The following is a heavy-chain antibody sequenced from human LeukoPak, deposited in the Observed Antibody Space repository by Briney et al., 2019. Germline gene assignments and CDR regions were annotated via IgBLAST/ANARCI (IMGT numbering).Heavy chain of an antibody. Sequence: SETLSHTCTVSGGSISSSSYYWDWIRQPPGKGLEWIGSIYYSGSTYYNPSLKSRVTISVDTSKNQFSLKLSSVTAADTAVYYWARHVGATHDYWGQGTLVTVSS. CDR2: IYYSGST. CDR3: ARHVGATHDY. J-gene: IGHJ4*02. V-gene: IGHV4-39*01. CDR1: GGSISSSSYY. D-gene: IGHD1-26*01.